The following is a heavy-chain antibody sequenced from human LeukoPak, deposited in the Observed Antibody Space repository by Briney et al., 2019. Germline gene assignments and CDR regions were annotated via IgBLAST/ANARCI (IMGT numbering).Heavy chain of an antibody. Sequence: SGTLSLTCAVSGDSVSTTNWWSWVRQTPGKGLEWIGEIYHTGNTSYNPSLRSRVNMSVDKPNNQFSLTLTSVTAADTAVYYCARGTDPVWAGFDPWGQGTLVTVSS. CDR1: GDSVSTTNW. J-gene: IGHJ5*02. D-gene: IGHD3-16*01. CDR2: IYHTGNT. V-gene: IGHV4-4*02. CDR3: ARGTDPVWAGFDP.